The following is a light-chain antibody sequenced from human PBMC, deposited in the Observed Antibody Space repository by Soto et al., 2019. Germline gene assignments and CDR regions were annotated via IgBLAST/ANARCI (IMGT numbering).Light chain of an antibody. J-gene: IGKJ1*01. CDR2: GAS. CDR1: QSVISSS. Sequence: SRWEGASLSFGGSQSVISSSLAWYQQRPGQAPRLLIYGASISATGITSRFSGSGFAADFTLTISSLQADVFASYYCEDYNSYSDPFGQGTKVDIK. V-gene: IGKV3D-7*01. CDR3: EDYNSYSDP.